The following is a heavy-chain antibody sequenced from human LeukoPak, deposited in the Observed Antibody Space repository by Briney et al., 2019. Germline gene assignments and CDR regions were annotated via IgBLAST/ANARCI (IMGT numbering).Heavy chain of an antibody. Sequence: GGSLRLSCAASGFTFDDYAMHWVRHAPGKGLEWVSGISWNSGSIGYADSVKGRFTISRDNAKNSLYLQMNSLRAEDTALYYCAKDFSDSSSWYNYWGQGTLVTVSS. CDR2: ISWNSGSI. D-gene: IGHD6-13*01. CDR1: GFTFDDYA. V-gene: IGHV3-9*01. CDR3: AKDFSDSSSWYNY. J-gene: IGHJ4*02.